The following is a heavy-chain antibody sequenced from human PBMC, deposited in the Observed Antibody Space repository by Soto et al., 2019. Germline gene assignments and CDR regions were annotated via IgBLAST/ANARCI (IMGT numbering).Heavy chain of an antibody. D-gene: IGHD2-8*02. J-gene: IGHJ4*02. CDR1: GGSFSGYY. Sequence: QVQLQQWGAGLLKPSETLSLTCAVYGGSFSGYYWTWLRQPPGTGLEWIGEINHSGSTNYNPSLMRRGTISVDTSKNQFSLKLTSGTAADTAVSYCARDKSTGLFDYWGQGTLVTVSS. CDR3: ARDKSTGLFDY. CDR2: INHSGST. V-gene: IGHV4-34*01.